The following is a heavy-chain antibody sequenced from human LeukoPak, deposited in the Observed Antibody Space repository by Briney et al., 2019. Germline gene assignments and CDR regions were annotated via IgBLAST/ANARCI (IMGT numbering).Heavy chain of an antibody. D-gene: IGHD3-3*01. CDR3: ARDPAITIFGEDGMDV. J-gene: IGHJ6*02. Sequence: GGSLRLSCAASGFPFSSYWMHWVRQAPGKGLVWVSHIDIDGSSTSYADSVKGRFTISRDNAKNTLYLQMNSLRAEDTAAYYCARDPAITIFGEDGMDVWGQGTTVTVSS. CDR2: IDIDGSST. V-gene: IGHV3-74*01. CDR1: GFPFSSYW.